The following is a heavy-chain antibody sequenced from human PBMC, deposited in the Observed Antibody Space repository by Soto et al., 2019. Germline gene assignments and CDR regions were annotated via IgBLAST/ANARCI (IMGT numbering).Heavy chain of an antibody. V-gene: IGHV4-39*01. D-gene: IGHD2-15*01. CDR3: ARHWYCVVVAAALTGCWCDP. CDR2: IYYIGST. CDR1: GGSISSSSYY. J-gene: IGHJ5*02. Sequence: QLQLQESGPGLVKPSETLSLTCTVSGGSISSSSYYWGWIRQPPGKGLEWIGSIYYIGSTYYNPSPKSRVTIPGDTCNIQFALNLSSVTAAASAVYYCARHWYCVVVAAALTGCWCDPLLKGTLVTVS.